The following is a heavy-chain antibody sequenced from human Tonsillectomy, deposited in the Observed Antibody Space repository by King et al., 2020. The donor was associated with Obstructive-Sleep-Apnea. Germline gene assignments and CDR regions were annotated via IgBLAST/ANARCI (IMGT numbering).Heavy chain of an antibody. Sequence: VQLVESGGGVVQPGRSLRLSCAASGFTFSSYGMHWVRQAPGKGLEWVAVIWYDGSNKYYADAVKGRFTISRDNSKNTLYLQMNSLRAEDTAVYYCAKDHLLGRFDPWGQGTLVTVSS. CDR2: IWYDGSNK. CDR3: AKDHLLGRFDP. CDR1: GFTFSSYG. J-gene: IGHJ5*02. D-gene: IGHD2/OR15-2a*01. V-gene: IGHV3-33*06.